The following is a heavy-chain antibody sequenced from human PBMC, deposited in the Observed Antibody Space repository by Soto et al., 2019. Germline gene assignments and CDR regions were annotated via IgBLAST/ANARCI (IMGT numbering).Heavy chain of an antibody. CDR2: IYYSGLT. J-gene: IGHJ4*02. CDR3: AYLRGFTGYPGD. V-gene: IGHV4-31*03. D-gene: IGHD3-16*01. CDR1: GGSMRSEGYY. Sequence: PSETLSLTCSVSGGSMRSEGYYWSWIRQHPGKGLEWIGYIYYSGLTDYNPSLKSRLTISVDKSKNEFYLKMRSVTAADTAVYYCAYLRGFTGYPGDWRQRTLVTVSS.